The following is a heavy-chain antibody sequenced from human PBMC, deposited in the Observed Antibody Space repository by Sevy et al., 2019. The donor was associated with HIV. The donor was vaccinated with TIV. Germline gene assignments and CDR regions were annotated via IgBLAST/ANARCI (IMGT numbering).Heavy chain of an antibody. CDR3: ATASPDYYYGMDV. J-gene: IGHJ6*02. CDR2: FYYSRST. V-gene: IGHV4-59*01. Sequence: SETLSLRCSVSGGSMNGYYWSWVRQPPGKGLEWIGYFYYSRSTNYNPSLEIRVTISVDTSKNQFSLKLTSVTTADTAVYYCATASPDYYYGMDVWGQGTTVTVSS. CDR1: GGSMNGYY.